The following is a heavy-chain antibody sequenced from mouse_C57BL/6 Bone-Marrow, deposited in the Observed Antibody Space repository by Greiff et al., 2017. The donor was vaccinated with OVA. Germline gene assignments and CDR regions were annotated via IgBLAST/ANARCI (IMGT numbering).Heavy chain of an antibody. CDR1: GYTFTDYN. CDR2: INPNNGGT. J-gene: IGHJ3*01. Sequence: VQLQQSGPELVKPGASVKMSCKASGYTFTDYNMHWVKQSHGKSLEWIGYINPNNGGTSYNQKFKGKATLTVNKSSSTAYMELRSLTSEDSAVYYCARTDYDYDEWFAYWGQGTLVTVSA. D-gene: IGHD2-4*01. V-gene: IGHV1-22*01. CDR3: ARTDYDYDEWFAY.